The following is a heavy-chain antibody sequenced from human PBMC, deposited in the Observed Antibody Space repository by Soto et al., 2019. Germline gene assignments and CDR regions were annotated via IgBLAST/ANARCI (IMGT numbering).Heavy chain of an antibody. CDR2: ISYDGSNK. D-gene: IGHD6-19*01. Sequence: GGSLRLSCAASGFTFSSYGMHWVRQAPGKGLEWVAVISYDGSNKYYADSVKGRFTISRDNYKNTLYLQMNSLRAEDTAVYYCARAAAVAGTFDYWGQGTLVTVSS. CDR3: ARAAAVAGTFDY. J-gene: IGHJ4*02. V-gene: IGHV3-30*03. CDR1: GFTFSSYG.